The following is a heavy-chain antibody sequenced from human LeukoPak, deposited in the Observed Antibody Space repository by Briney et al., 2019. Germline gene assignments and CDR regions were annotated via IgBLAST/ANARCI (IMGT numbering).Heavy chain of an antibody. V-gene: IGHV3-53*01. Sequence: GGSLRLSCAASGFTVSSNYMSSVRQAPGKGLEWVSVIYIGGSTNYPDSVEGRFTIYRDNSKNTLYLQMNSLRAEDTAVYYCARENSIYYDSSGYYYASGAPFNYTDGWGKGTTVTVSS. D-gene: IGHD3-22*01. CDR3: ARENSIYYDSSGYYYASGAPFNYTDG. CDR2: IYIGGST. CDR1: GFTVSSNY. J-gene: IGHJ6*03.